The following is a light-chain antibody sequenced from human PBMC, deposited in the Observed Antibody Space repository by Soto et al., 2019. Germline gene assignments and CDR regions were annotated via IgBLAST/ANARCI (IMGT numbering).Light chain of an antibody. Sequence: TVLTQAPDTLSSSPQERDNLYCTVSQTISSYLAWYQLKRGQAPRLLIYDASNRATGIPARFSGSGSGTDFTLTISSLEPEDFAVYYCQQRSDWPRITFGQGTRLEI. CDR2: DAS. CDR1: QTISSY. CDR3: QQRSDWPRIT. V-gene: IGKV3-11*01. J-gene: IGKJ5*01.